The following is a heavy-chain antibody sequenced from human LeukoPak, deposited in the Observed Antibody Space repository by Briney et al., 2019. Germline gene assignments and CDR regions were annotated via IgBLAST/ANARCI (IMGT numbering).Heavy chain of an antibody. Sequence: SVKVSCKASGGTFSSYAISWVRQAPGQGLEWMGGIVPIFGTANYAQTFQGRVTITTDESTSTAYMELSSLRSEGTAVYYCARVRCNNSSSFDYWGQGTLVTVSS. D-gene: IGHD6-6*01. CDR2: IVPIFGTA. CDR1: GGTFSSYA. V-gene: IGHV1-69*05. CDR3: ARVRCNNSSSFDY. J-gene: IGHJ4*02.